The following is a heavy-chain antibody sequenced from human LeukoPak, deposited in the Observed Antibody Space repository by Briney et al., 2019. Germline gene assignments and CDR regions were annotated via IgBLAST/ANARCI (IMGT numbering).Heavy chain of an antibody. J-gene: IGHJ4*02. CDR2: ISGSGGST. CDR1: GFTFSSYA. V-gene: IGHV3-23*01. Sequence: GGSLRLSCAASGFTFSSYAMSWVRQAPGKGLEWVSAISGSGGSTYYADSVKGRFTISRDNSKNTLYLQMNSLRAEDTAVYYCAKSYYDFWSGYWGYWGQGTLVTVSS. D-gene: IGHD3-3*01. CDR3: AKSYYDFWSGYWGY.